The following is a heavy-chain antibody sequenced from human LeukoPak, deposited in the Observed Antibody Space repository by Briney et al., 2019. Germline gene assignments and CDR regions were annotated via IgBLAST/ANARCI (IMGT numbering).Heavy chain of an antibody. J-gene: IGHJ4*02. CDR3: ASRIVGASDYFDY. D-gene: IGHD1-26*01. Sequence: GGSLRLSCAASGFTFSSYAMSWVRQAPRKGLEWVSAISGSGGSTYYADSVKGRFTISRDNSKNTLYLQMNSLRAEDTAVYYCASRIVGASDYFDYWGQGTLVTVSA. CDR1: GFTFSSYA. V-gene: IGHV3-23*01. CDR2: ISGSGGST.